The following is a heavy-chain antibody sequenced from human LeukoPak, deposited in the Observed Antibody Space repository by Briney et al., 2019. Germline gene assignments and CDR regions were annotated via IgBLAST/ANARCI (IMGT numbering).Heavy chain of an antibody. J-gene: IGHJ4*02. CDR1: GFTFSSYA. V-gene: IGHV3-23*01. Sequence: GGSLRLSCAASGFTFSSYAASWVRQAPGKGLEWVSAVSGGDGSTYYADSVKGRCTMSRDNSKNMLYLQMNSLRAEDTAVYYCAKQSSTAYFEYWGQGTLVTVSS. D-gene: IGHD2-21*01. CDR2: VSGGDGST. CDR3: AKQSSTAYFEY.